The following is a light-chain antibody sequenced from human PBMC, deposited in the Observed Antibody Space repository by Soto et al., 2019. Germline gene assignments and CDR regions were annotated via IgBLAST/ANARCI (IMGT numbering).Light chain of an antibody. CDR3: QQSYSTPWT. V-gene: IGKV1-39*01. CDR2: SAA. Sequence: DIQMTQSPSSLSASVGDRVTITCRASQSISSYLNWYQQKPGKAPKLLIFSAANLQSGVPSRFSGSGSGTEFTPTISSLQPEDFATYYCQQSYSTPWTFGQGTKVEIK. J-gene: IGKJ1*01. CDR1: QSISSY.